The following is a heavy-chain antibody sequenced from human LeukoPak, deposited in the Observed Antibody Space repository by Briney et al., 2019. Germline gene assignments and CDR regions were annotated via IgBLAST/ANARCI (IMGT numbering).Heavy chain of an antibody. CDR1: GFTFSSYA. J-gene: IGHJ1*01. CDR2: ISSSGGST. Sequence: HPGGSLRLSCSASGFTFSSYAMHWVRRAPGKGLEYASTISSSGGSTYYADSVKGRFIISRDNSKNTLYLQMTSLGTEDTAVYYCARDKEEGATKFDSWGQGTLVTVSS. CDR3: ARDKEEGATKFDS. D-gene: IGHD1-26*01. V-gene: IGHV3-64*04.